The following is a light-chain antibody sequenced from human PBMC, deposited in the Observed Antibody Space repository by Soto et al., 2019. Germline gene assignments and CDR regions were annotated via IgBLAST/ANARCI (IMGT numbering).Light chain of an antibody. J-gene: IGKJ1*01. CDR3: EQYSRFWT. V-gene: IGKV1-5*01. Sequence: DIQMTQCPSALSASVGDRVTITCRASQNIHSWLAWYQQKPGKVPNLLIYDASSVKSGVPSRFSGSRSGTEFTLTINSLQPDDFATYYCEQYSRFWTFGQGTKV. CDR2: DAS. CDR1: QNIHSW.